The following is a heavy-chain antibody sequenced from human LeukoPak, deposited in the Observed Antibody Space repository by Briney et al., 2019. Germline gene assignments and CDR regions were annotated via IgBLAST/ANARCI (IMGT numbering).Heavy chain of an antibody. CDR2: VKSDGTAT. V-gene: IGHV3-74*01. CDR1: GFTFSSHS. D-gene: IGHD1-14*01. J-gene: IGHJ4*02. Sequence: GGSLRLSCAAFGFTFSSHSMSWVRQAQGTGLVWVSSVKSDGTATNYADSVKGRFTISRDNAKNTLYLQMNSLRVEDTAVYYCVRKFATGDWGQGTLVTVSS. CDR3: VRKFATGD.